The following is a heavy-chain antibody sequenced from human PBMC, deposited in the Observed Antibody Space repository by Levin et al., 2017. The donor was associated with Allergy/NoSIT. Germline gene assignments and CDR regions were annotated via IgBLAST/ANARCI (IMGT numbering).Heavy chain of an antibody. CDR1: EYTFTSYA. CDR3: ARDITIAAAGTRSSRSHVFDL. Sequence: GESLKISCKASEYTFTSYAIHWVRQAPGQRLEWMGWINAAKENTKYSKKIQGRVTITRDTSASTAYMDLSSLRSEDTTVYYCARDITIAAAGTRSSRSHVFDLWGQGTMVTVSS. D-gene: IGHD6-13*01. V-gene: IGHV1-3*01. CDR2: INAAKENT. J-gene: IGHJ3*01.